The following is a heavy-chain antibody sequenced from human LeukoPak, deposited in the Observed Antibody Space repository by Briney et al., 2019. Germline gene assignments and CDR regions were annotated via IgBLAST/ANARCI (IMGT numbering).Heavy chain of an antibody. CDR3: AKDWDIVATGLFDY. V-gene: IGHV3-15*01. J-gene: IGHJ4*02. Sequence: GGSLRLSCAASGFTFNNAWMNWVRQAPGKGLEWVGRIKSKNVGGTTDYAAPVKGRFTISRDDSKNTVYLQMNSLKIEDTAVYYCAKDWDIVATGLFDYWGQGTLVTVSS. CDR1: GFTFNNAW. D-gene: IGHD5-12*01. CDR2: IKSKNVGGTT.